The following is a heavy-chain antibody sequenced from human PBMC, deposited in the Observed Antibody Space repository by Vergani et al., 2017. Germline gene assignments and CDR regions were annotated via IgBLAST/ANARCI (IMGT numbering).Heavy chain of an antibody. J-gene: IGHJ3*02. CDR1: VGSLSSYY. D-gene: IGHD2-21*02. CDR3: ARNPYCGGDCYSDAFDI. CDR2: IYYSGSP. V-gene: IGHV4-59*01. Sequence: QVQLQESGPGLVKPSETLSLTCTVSVGSLSSYYWSWIRQPPGKGLGWIGYIYYSGSPNYNPSLKSRVTISVDTSKNQFPLKLSSVTAADTALYYCARNPYCGGDCYSDAFDIWGQGTMVTVSS.